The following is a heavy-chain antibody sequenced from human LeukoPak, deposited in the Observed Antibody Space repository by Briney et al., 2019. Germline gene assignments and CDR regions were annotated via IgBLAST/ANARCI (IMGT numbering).Heavy chain of an antibody. CDR2: IYTSGST. CDR1: GGSISRYY. D-gene: IGHD6-13*01. CDR3: ARVGLPFQLVGGLEY. Sequence: SETLSLTCTVSGGSISRYYWSWIRQPAGKGLEWIGRIYTSGSTNYNPSLKSRVTMSVDTSKNQFSLKLSSVTAADTAVYYCARVGLPFQLVGGLEYWGQGTLVTVSS. V-gene: IGHV4-4*07. J-gene: IGHJ4*02.